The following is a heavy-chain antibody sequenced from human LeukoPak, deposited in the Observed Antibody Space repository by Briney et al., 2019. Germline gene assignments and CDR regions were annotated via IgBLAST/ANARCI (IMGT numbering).Heavy chain of an antibody. D-gene: IGHD5-18*01. V-gene: IGHV1-69*05. CDR1: GGTFSSYA. J-gene: IGHJ4*02. Sequence: SVKDSCKASGGTFSSYAISWVRQAPGQGLEWMGGIIPIFGTANYAQKFQGRVTITTDESTSTAYMELSSLRSEDTAVYYCARSTGGFGYSYAIDYWGQGTPVTVSS. CDR3: ARSTGGFGYSYAIDY. CDR2: IIPIFGTA.